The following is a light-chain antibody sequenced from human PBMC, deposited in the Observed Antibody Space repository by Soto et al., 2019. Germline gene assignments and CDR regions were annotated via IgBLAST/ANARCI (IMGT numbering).Light chain of an antibody. CDR3: QQRSNWPWT. V-gene: IGKV3-11*01. CDR1: QSVSSY. CDR2: DAS. J-gene: IGKJ1*01. Sequence: EIVLPQSPATLSLSPGERATLSCRASQSVSSYLAWYQQKPGQAPRLLIYDASNRATGIPARFSGSGSGTDLTLTISSLEPEDFAVYYCQQRSNWPWTFGQGTKV.